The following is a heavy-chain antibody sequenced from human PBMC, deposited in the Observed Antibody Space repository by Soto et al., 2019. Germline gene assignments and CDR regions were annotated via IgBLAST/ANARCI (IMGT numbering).Heavy chain of an antibody. CDR3: ARGGNPIDY. V-gene: IGHV1-18*01. J-gene: IGHJ4*02. D-gene: IGHD3-16*01. CDR2: ISAYNGNT. Sequence: QVQRVQSGAELNKPGASVEFSGKASAYTFTNFGITWVRQAPGQGREWMGWISAYNGNTNYAQKFEGRVTMTTDTSTSTAYMEVRGLSFDDAAVYYCARGGNPIDYWGQGTLVTVSS. CDR1: AYTFTNFG.